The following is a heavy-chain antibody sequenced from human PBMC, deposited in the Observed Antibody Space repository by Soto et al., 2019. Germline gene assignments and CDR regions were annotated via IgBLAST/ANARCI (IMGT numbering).Heavy chain of an antibody. V-gene: IGHV3-23*01. J-gene: IGHJ4*02. CDR3: AKYSTSWCGGQFDY. CDR2: VSSSGGST. CDR1: GFTFSSYA. Sequence: EVQLLESGGGLVQPGGSLRLSCAASGFTFSSYAMSWVRQAPGKGLEWVLAVSSSGGSTYYADSVKGRFTISRDNSKNTLYLQKNSLRAEDTAVYYCAKYSTSWCGGQFDYWGQGALVSVS. D-gene: IGHD6-13*01.